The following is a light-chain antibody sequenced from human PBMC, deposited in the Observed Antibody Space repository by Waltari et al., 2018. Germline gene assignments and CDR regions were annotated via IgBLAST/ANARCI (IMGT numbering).Light chain of an antibody. J-gene: IGLJ3*02. Sequence: QSVLTQPPSVSAAPGQRVTISCSGGSSNIGNNDVSWYHQFPGTAPKLLITDNNKRPFGIPDRFSGSKSGTSATLGVTGLRTGDEADYYCATWDSRLSVVVFGGGTKVTVL. CDR3: ATWDSRLSVVV. V-gene: IGLV1-51*01. CDR1: SSNIGNND. CDR2: DNN.